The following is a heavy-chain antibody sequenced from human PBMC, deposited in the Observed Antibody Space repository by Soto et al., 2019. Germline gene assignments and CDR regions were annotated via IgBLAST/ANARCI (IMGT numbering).Heavy chain of an antibody. V-gene: IGHV1-69*12. CDR1: GGTFSSYA. J-gene: IGHJ2*01. Sequence: QVQLVQSGAEVKKPGSSVKVSCKASGGTFSSYAISWVRQAPGQGLEWMGVIIPIIGTANYAQKFQGRVTITADDSTSTAYREQSSLKSEDTALYYCAIGVDGYYSNWYFQLWGRGTLVTVSS. CDR3: AIGVDGYYSNWYFQL. D-gene: IGHD5-12*01. CDR2: IIPIIGTA.